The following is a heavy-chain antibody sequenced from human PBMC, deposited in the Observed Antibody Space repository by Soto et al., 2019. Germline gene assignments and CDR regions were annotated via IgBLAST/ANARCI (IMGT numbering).Heavy chain of an antibody. CDR1: GASISRYY. J-gene: IGHJ4*02. V-gene: IGHV4-4*07. Sequence: QVQLQESGPGLVKPSETLSLTCTVYGASISRYYWSWIRQPAGKGLEWIGRIYTSGTTNYNPSLRSRATMSVDTSENQFSLKLSSVTAADTAVYYCARGRLYSNIWSYFDYWGQGTLVTVSS. D-gene: IGHD6-13*01. CDR2: IYTSGTT. CDR3: ARGRLYSNIWSYFDY.